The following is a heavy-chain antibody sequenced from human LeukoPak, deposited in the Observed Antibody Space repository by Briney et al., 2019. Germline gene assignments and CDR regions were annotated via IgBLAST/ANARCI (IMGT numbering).Heavy chain of an antibody. CDR1: GFTFSSYE. D-gene: IGHD3-10*01. J-gene: IGHJ4*02. V-gene: IGHV3-48*03. CDR2: ISGSGNTI. Sequence: GGSLRLSCAASGFTFSSYEMNWVRQAPGKGLEWVSYISGSGNTIYYADSVKGRFSISRDNAKNSVYLQMTSLRAEDTAVYYCASYLKKTLDYWGQGTLVTVSS. CDR3: ASYLKKTLDY.